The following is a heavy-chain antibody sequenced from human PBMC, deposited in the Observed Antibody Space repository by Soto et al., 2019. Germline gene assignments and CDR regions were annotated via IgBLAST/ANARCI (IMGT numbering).Heavy chain of an antibody. J-gene: IGHJ6*02. CDR1: GFTFSSYG. V-gene: IGHV3-30*18. CDR2: ISYDGSNK. Sequence: PGGSLRLSCAASGFTFSSYGMHWVRQAPGKGLEWVAVISYDGSNKYYADSVKDRFTISRDNSKNTLYLQMNSLRAEDTAVYYCAKDRPNEYSGSYYYYGMDVWGQGTTVTVSS. D-gene: IGHD1-26*01. CDR3: AKDRPNEYSGSYYYYGMDV.